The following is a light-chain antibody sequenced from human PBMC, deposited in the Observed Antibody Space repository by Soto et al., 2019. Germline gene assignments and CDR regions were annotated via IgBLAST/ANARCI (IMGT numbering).Light chain of an antibody. V-gene: IGLV2-14*01. Sequence: QSVLTQPASVSGSPGQSITISCTGTSSDVGYYNSVSWYQHHPGKAPKLMIYEVSNRPSGVSYRFSGSKSGNTASLTISGLQGDDEGDYYCSSPAKSNTWVFGGGTKLTVL. CDR2: EVS. CDR3: SSPAKSNTWV. J-gene: IGLJ3*02. CDR1: SSDVGYYNS.